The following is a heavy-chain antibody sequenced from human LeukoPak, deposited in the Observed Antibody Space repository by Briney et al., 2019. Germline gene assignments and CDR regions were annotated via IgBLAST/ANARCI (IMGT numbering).Heavy chain of an antibody. CDR3: ARLTNPGITGTTVDY. V-gene: IGHV1-18*01. Sequence: ASVKVSCKASGYTFTSYGISWVRQAPGQGLEWMGWISAYNGNTNYAQKLQGRVTMTTDTSTSTAYMELRSLRSDDTAVYYCARLTNPGITGTTVDYWGQGTLVTVSS. CDR2: ISAYNGNT. D-gene: IGHD1-7*01. J-gene: IGHJ4*02. CDR1: GYTFTSYG.